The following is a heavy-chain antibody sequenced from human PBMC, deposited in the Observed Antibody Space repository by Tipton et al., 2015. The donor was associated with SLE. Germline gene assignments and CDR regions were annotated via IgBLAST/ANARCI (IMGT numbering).Heavy chain of an antibody. CDR1: GYTFTGYY. J-gene: IGHJ6*02. D-gene: IGHD6-13*01. CDR2: INPNSGGT. CDR3: ARDLSYSSSWTGPGYGMDV. V-gene: IGHV1-2*02. Sequence: QVQLVQSGAEVKKPGASVKVSCKASGYTFTGYYMHWVRQAPGQGLEWMGWINPNSGGTNYAQKFQGRVTMTRDTSISTAYMELSRLRSDDTAVYYCARDLSYSSSWTGPGYGMDVWGQGTTVTVSS.